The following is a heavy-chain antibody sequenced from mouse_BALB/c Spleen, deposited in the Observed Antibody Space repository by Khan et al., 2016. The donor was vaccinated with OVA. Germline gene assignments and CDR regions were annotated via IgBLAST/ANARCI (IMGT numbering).Heavy chain of an antibody. Sequence: VRLQQSGPDLVKPGASVKISCKASGYSFTLYYMSWVKQSHGKSLEWIGRVNPNTDNINYNQEFKGKAILTVDKSSNTAYMELRSLTSEDSVVYFCARGYDFFASWGQGTLVTVSA. CDR2: VNPNTDNI. CDR3: ARGYDFFAS. J-gene: IGHJ3*01. V-gene: IGHV1-26*01. CDR1: GYSFTLYY. D-gene: IGHD2-14*01.